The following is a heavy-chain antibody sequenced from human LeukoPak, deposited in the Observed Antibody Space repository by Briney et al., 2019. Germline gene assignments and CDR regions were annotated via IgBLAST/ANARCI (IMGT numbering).Heavy chain of an antibody. V-gene: IGHV3-21*01. D-gene: IGHD4-11*01. CDR3: ARGYSNYGYVFDI. CDR1: GFTVSSNY. CDR2: ISSSSSYI. Sequence: GGSLRLSCAASGFTVSSNYMSWVRQAPGKGLEWVSSISSSSSYIYSADSVKGRFTISRDNAKNSLYLQMNSLRAEDTALYYCARGYSNYGYVFDIWGQGTTVTVSS. J-gene: IGHJ3*02.